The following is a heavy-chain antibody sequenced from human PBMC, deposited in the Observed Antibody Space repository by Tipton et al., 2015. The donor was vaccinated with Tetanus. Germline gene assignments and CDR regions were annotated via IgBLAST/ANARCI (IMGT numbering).Heavy chain of an antibody. V-gene: IGHV4-59*01. J-gene: IGHJ4*02. CDR2: IDYFGST. D-gene: IGHD3-3*01. CDR1: GGSMRSYY. Sequence: TLSLTCIVSGGSMRSYYWSWIRQPPGKGLEWIGYIDYFGSTKYNPSLKSRVAMSVDTSKNQLSLRLNSVTSADTAVYYCARTSGYMYSDCWGQGTLVTVSS. CDR3: ARTSGYMYSDC.